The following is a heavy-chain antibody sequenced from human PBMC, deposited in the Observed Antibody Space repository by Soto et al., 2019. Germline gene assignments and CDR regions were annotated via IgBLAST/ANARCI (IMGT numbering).Heavy chain of an antibody. CDR2: INHSGST. J-gene: IGHJ3*02. CDR1: GGSFSGYY. D-gene: IGHD6-13*01. CDR3: GRGTRSARKVAAAGLRAFDI. Sequence: SETLSLTCAVYGGSFSGYYWSWIRQPPGKGLEWIGEINHSGSTNYNPSLKSRVTISVDTSKNQFSLKLSSVTAADTAVYYCGRGTRSARKVAAAGLRAFDIWGQGTMVTVSS. V-gene: IGHV4-34*01.